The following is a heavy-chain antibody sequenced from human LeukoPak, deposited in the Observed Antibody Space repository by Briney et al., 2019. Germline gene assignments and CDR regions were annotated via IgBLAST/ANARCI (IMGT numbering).Heavy chain of an antibody. V-gene: IGHV3-30*02. CDR2: IRYDGSNK. CDR3: AKDLFTMVRGVTPEIDY. Sequence: PGGSLRLSCAASGFTFSSYGMHWVRQAPGKGLEWVAFIRYDGSNKYYADSVKGRFTISRDNSKNTLYLQMNGLRAEDTAVYYCAKDLFTMVRGVTPEIDYWGQGTLVTVSS. J-gene: IGHJ4*02. CDR1: GFTFSSYG. D-gene: IGHD3-10*01.